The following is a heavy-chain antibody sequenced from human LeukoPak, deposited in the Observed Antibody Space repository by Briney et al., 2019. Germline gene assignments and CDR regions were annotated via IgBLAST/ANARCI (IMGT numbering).Heavy chain of an antibody. Sequence: GRSLRLSCAASGFTFSSYAMHWVRQAPGKGLEWVAVISYDGSNKYYADSVKGRFTISRDNAKNSLYLQMNSLRAEDTAVYYCARDFPYYDILTHDYWGQGTLVTVSS. D-gene: IGHD3-9*01. CDR3: ARDFPYYDILTHDY. V-gene: IGHV3-30-3*01. J-gene: IGHJ4*02. CDR1: GFTFSSYA. CDR2: ISYDGSNK.